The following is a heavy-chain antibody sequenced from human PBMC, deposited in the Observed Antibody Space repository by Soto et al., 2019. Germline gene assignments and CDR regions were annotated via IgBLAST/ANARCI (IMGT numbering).Heavy chain of an antibody. Sequence: EVQLLESGGGLVQPGGSLRLSCAASGFTFSSYAMSWVRQAPGKGLEWVSAISGSGGSTYYADSEKGRFTISRDNSKNTLYLQMNSLRAEDTAVYYCAKDRGYCSGGSCYPLHFQHWGQGTLVTVSS. CDR3: AKDRGYCSGGSCYPLHFQH. CDR2: ISGSGGST. J-gene: IGHJ1*01. CDR1: GFTFSSYA. D-gene: IGHD2-15*01. V-gene: IGHV3-23*01.